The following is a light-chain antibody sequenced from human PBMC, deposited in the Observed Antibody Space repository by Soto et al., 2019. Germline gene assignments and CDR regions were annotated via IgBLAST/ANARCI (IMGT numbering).Light chain of an antibody. CDR3: QHYYNWPRT. Sequence: EIVMTQSPATLSVSPGERATLSCRASQSVSSNLAWYQQKPGQAPRLLIYGASTRATAIPARFSGSGSGTEFTLTISSLQSEDFAVYYCQHYYNWPRTFGQGTKLEIK. CDR2: GAS. V-gene: IGKV3-15*01. CDR1: QSVSSN. J-gene: IGKJ2*01.